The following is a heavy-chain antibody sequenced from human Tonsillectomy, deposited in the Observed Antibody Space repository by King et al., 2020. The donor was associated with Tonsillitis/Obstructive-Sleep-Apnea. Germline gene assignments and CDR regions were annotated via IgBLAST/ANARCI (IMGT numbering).Heavy chain of an antibody. Sequence: QLQESGPGLVKPSETLSLTCTVSGGSISSSSYYWGWIRQPPGKGLEWIGSIYYSGSTYYNPSLKSRVTISVDTSKNQFSLKLSSVTAADTAVYYCARHWPDPHKDMDDFWSGPGGYWGQGTLVTVSS. D-gene: IGHD3-3*01. CDR1: GGSISSSSYY. J-gene: IGHJ4*02. CDR3: ARHWPDPHKDMDDFWSGPGGY. CDR2: IYYSGST. V-gene: IGHV4-39*01.